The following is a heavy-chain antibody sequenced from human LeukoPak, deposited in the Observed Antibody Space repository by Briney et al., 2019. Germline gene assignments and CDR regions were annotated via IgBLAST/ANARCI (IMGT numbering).Heavy chain of an antibody. V-gene: IGHV4-59*01. CDR1: GGSISSYY. CDR2: IYYSGST. D-gene: IGHD2-2*01. Sequence: SETLSLTCTVSGGSISSYYWSWIRQPPGKGLEWIGYIYYSGSTNYNPSLKSRVTISVDTSKNQFSLKLSSVTAADTAVYYCARDLGGVVVPAAPRDCYYYYYYMDVWGKGTTVTISS. CDR3: ARDLGGVVVPAAPRDCYYYYYYMDV. J-gene: IGHJ6*03.